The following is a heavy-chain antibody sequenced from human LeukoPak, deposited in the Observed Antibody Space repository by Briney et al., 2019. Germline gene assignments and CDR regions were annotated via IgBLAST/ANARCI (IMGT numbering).Heavy chain of an antibody. CDR3: ARLGYCSSTSCLSDAFDI. J-gene: IGHJ3*02. CDR2: IYYSGST. D-gene: IGHD2-2*01. CDR1: GGSISSSSYY. V-gene: IGHV4-39*07. Sequence: SETLSLTCTVSGGSISSSSYYWGWIRQPPGKGLEWIGSIYYSGSTYYNPSLKSRVTISVDTSKNQFSLKLSSVTAADTAVYYCARLGYCSSTSCLSDAFDIWGQGTMVTVSS.